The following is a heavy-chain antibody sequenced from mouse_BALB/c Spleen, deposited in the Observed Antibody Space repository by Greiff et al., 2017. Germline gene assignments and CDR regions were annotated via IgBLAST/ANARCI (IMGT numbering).Heavy chain of an antibody. CDR1: GFTFSSYT. V-gene: IGHV5-17*02. D-gene: IGHD2-3*01. Sequence: DVMLVESGGGLVKPGGSLKLSCAASGFTFSSYTMSWVRQTPEKGLEWVAYISSGSSTIYYADTVKGRFTISRDNPKNTLFLQMTSLRSEDTAMYYCARDDGYFPFAYWGQGTLVTVSA. CDR3: ARDDGYFPFAY. J-gene: IGHJ3*01. CDR2: ISSGSSTI.